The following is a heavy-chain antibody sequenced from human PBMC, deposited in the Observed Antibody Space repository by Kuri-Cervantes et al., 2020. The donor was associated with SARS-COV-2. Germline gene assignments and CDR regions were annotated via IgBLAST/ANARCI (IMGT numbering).Heavy chain of an antibody. Sequence: SETLSLTCAVSGGSISSSNWWSWVRQPPGKGLEWIGEIYHSGSTNYNPSLKSRVTISVDKSKNLFSLKLSSVTAADTAVYYCARTYSSSSLFYDYWGQGTLVTVSS. CDR3: ARTYSSSSLFYDY. CDR2: IYHSGST. CDR1: GGSISSSNW. D-gene: IGHD6-6*01. V-gene: IGHV4-4*02. J-gene: IGHJ4*02.